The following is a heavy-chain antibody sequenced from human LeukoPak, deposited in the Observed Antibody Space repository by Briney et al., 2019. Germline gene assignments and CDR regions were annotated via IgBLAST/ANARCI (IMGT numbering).Heavy chain of an antibody. D-gene: IGHD5-12*01. V-gene: IGHV3-30*02. CDR3: AKDPTRSGYDPYYFDY. Sequence: QPGGSLRLSCAASGFTFSSYGMHWVRQAPGKGLEWVAFIRYDGSNKYYADSVKGRFTISRDNSKNTLYLQMNSLRAEDTAVYYCAKDPTRSGYDPYYFDYWGQGTLVTVSS. CDR2: IRYDGSNK. J-gene: IGHJ4*02. CDR1: GFTFSSYG.